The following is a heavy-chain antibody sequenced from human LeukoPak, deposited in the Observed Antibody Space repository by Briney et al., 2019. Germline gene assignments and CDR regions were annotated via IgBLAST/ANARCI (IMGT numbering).Heavy chain of an antibody. Sequence: SETLSLTCTVSGGSISSSSYYWGWFRKPPGKGLDGTGSIYYSGSTYYNPSLKSRVTISVDTSKNQLSLKLSSVTAADTAVYYCASARTSSRSWFTFDYWGQGILVTVSS. D-gene: IGHD6-13*01. CDR2: IYYSGST. J-gene: IGHJ4*02. CDR3: ASARTSSRSWFTFDY. CDR1: GGSISSSSYY. V-gene: IGHV4-39*01.